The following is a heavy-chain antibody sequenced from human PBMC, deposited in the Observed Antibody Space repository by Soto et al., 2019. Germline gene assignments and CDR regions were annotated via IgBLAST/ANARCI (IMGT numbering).Heavy chain of an antibody. CDR2: IYWNDDK. Sequence: QITLKESGPTLVKPTQTLTLTCTFSGFSLSTSGLGVGWIRQPPGKALEWLALIYWNDDKRYSPSLKNRLTITRDTSKNQVVLTVTNMDPVDTATYYCARRDPPPTGPYFDSWGQGTLVTVSS. D-gene: IGHD3-10*01. CDR3: ARRDPPPTGPYFDS. V-gene: IGHV2-5*01. CDR1: GFSLSTSGLG. J-gene: IGHJ4*02.